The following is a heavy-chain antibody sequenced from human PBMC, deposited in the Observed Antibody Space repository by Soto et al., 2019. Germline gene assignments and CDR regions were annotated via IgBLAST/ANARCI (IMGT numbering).Heavy chain of an antibody. D-gene: IGHD6-13*01. J-gene: IGHJ4*02. Sequence: WASVKVSCKASGFSSSTYAFSWVRRAPGQGLEWMGLISADSGEPRYAQQFQGRVAMTTDTSTRTAYMELRGLTSDDTAVYYCGVSAGLDFSGQGTRVTVSS. V-gene: IGHV1-18*01. CDR1: GFSSSTYA. CDR2: ISADSGEP. CDR3: GVSAGLDF.